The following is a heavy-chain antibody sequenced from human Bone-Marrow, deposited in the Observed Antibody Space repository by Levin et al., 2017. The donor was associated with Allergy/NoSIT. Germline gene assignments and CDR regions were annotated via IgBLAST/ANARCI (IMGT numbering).Heavy chain of an antibody. CDR2: INSDGSST. J-gene: IGHJ6*02. Sequence: GESLKISCAASGFTFSSYWMHWVRQAPGKGLVWVSRINSDGSSTSYADSVKGRFTISRDNAKNTLYLQMNSLRAEDTAVYYCASTSCYLYYYYGMDVWGQGTTVTVSS. CDR3: ASTSCYLYYYYGMDV. CDR1: GFTFSSYW. D-gene: IGHD2-2*01. V-gene: IGHV3-74*01.